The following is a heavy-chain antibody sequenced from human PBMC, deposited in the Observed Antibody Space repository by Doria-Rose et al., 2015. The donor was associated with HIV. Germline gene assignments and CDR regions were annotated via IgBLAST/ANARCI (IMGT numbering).Heavy chain of an antibody. Sequence: QVQLLESGPGLVKPSETLSLTCTVSGGSVASGTPYLDWTRQTPWKGLEWIGTIYYSGTTYYIPSLRGRVTISLHTSKNQYSLKLISVTAADTGVYYCAKQAVNWFDPWGQGTLVTVSS. V-gene: IGHV4-39*01. J-gene: IGHJ5*02. CDR2: IYYSGTT. CDR3: AKQAVNWFDP. CDR1: GGSVASGTPY. D-gene: IGHD6-25*01.